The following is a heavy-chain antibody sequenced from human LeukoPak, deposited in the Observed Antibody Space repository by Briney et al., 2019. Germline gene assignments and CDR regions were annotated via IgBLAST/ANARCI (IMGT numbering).Heavy chain of an antibody. J-gene: IGHJ6*03. D-gene: IGHD6-19*01. CDR2: ISYDGSNK. CDR3: AKDGYSSGWYTWPVDYYYYYYYMDV. CDR1: GFTFSSYG. V-gene: IGHV3-30*18. Sequence: GGSLRLSCAASGFTFSSYGMHWVRQAPGKGLEWVAVISYDGSNKYYADSVKGRFTISRDNSKNTLYQQMNSLRAEDTAVYYCAKDGYSSGWYTWPVDYYYYYYYMDVWGKGTTVTVSS.